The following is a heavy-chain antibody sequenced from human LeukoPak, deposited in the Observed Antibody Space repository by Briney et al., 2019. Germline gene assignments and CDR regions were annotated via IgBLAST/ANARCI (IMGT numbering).Heavy chain of an antibody. J-gene: IGHJ4*02. CDR2: ISAYNGNT. CDR3: ARVKRHSGVGPDSGYDYYFDY. CDR1: GYTFTSYG. D-gene: IGHD5-12*01. V-gene: IGHV1-18*01. Sequence: ASVKVSCKASGYTFTSYGISWVRQAPGQGLEWMGWISAYNGNTNYAQKLQGRVTMTTDTSISTAYMELSRLRSDDTAVYYCARVKRHSGVGPDSGYDYYFDYWGQGTLVTVSS.